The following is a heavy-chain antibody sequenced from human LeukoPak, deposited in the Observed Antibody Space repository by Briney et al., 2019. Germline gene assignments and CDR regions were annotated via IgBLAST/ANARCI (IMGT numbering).Heavy chain of an antibody. J-gene: IGHJ4*02. V-gene: IGHV3-30-3*01. CDR1: GFTFSSYA. Sequence: PGGSLRLSCATSGFTFSSYAMHWVRQAPGKGLEWVAVISYDGSNKYYADSVKGRFTISRDNSKNTLYLQMNSLRAEDTAVYYCARDPGVVVTNYYFDYWGQGTLVTVSS. CDR3: ARDPGVVVTNYYFDY. CDR2: ISYDGSNK. D-gene: IGHD2-2*01.